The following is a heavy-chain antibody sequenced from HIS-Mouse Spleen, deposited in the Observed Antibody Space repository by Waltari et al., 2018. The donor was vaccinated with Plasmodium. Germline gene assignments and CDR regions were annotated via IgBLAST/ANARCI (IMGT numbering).Heavy chain of an antibody. J-gene: IGHJ2*01. Sequence: QVQLQQWGAGLLKPSETLSLTCAVYGGSFSGYYWSWIRQPPGKGLGWIGEINHSGSTNNNPSLKRRVTISVDTSKNQFSLKLSSVTAADTAVYYWARVTSSGVYWYFDLWGRGTLVTVSS. V-gene: IGHV4-34*01. CDR1: GGSFSGYY. CDR3: ARVTSSGVYWYFDL. D-gene: IGHD3-3*01. CDR2: INHSGST.